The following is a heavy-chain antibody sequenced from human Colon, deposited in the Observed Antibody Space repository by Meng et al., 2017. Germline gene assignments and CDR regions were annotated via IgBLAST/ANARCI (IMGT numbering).Heavy chain of an antibody. V-gene: IGHV4-34*02. CDR2: GTQTEDT. J-gene: IGHJ4*02. Sequence: QLQLQQWGAGLVKPSETLSLTCAVYGGSSSNNYWRWIRKPPGTGLEWFCKGTQTEDTNYNPCLESRVTISVDMSKNQFSLKFGAVTAADSAVYFWARGQDRAKTGYWGQGTLVTVSS. CDR1: GGSSSNNY. D-gene: IGHD4/OR15-4a*01. CDR3: ARGQDRAKTGY.